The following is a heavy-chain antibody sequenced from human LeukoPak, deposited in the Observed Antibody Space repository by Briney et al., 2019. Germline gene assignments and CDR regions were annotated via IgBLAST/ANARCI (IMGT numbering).Heavy chain of an antibody. CDR1: GGSFSGYY. Sequence: SSEPLSLTWAVHGGSFSGYYWSWIRQPPGKGRGWMGESKHSGSTNYNPSLKSRDTISRDTSKNQFSLKLSSVTAADTAVYYCARGTKRGYRVYYFDYWGQGTLVTVSS. V-gene: IGHV4-34*01. CDR3: ARGTKRGYRVYYFDY. CDR2: SKHSGST. D-gene: IGHD5-18*01. J-gene: IGHJ4*02.